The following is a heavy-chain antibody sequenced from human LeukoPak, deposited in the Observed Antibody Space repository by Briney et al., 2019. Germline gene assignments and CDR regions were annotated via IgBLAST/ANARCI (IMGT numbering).Heavy chain of an antibody. V-gene: IGHV4-30-4*08. Sequence: PSETLSLTGTVSGGSISSGDYYWRWIRQPPGKGLEWIGYIYYSGSTYYNPSLKSRVTISVDTSKNQFSLKLSSVTAADTAVYYCARVPRGYSYGLLDYWGQGTLVTVSS. CDR3: ARVPRGYSYGLLDY. CDR2: IYYSGST. J-gene: IGHJ4*02. D-gene: IGHD5-18*01. CDR1: GGSISSGDYY.